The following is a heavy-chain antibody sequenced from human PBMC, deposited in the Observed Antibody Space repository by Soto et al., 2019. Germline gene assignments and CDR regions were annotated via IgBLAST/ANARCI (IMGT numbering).Heavy chain of an antibody. Sequence: QITLKESGPTLVKPTQTLTLTCTFSGFSLSSSGVGVGWIRQPPGKALEWLALIYWDDDKRHNPSLISRLTITKDTSTSQVVLTLTNRDPVDAATYSCTRHDTTGYFGVSRWGQGTLVTVSS. V-gene: IGHV2-5*02. CDR1: GFSLSSSGVG. CDR2: IYWDDDK. CDR3: TRHDTTGYFGVSR. J-gene: IGHJ1*01. D-gene: IGHD3-22*01.